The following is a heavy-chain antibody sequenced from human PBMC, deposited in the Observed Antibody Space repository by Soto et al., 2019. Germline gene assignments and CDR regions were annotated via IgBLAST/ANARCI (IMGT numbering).Heavy chain of an antibody. D-gene: IGHD3-3*01. V-gene: IGHV1-2*02. J-gene: IGHJ6*02. Sequence: ASVKVSCKASGYAFTVYYMHWVRQAPGQGLEWMGWINPNSGGTNYAQKFQGRVTMTRDTSISTAYMELSRLRSDDTAVYYCARDLTITIFGVVIADYYYGMDVWGQGTTVTVSS. CDR2: INPNSGGT. CDR3: ARDLTITIFGVVIADYYYGMDV. CDR1: GYAFTVYY.